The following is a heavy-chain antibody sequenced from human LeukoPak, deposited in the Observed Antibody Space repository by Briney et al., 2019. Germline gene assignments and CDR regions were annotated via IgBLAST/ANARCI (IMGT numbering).Heavy chain of an antibody. Sequence: SETLSLTCTVSGGSISSSSYYWGWIPQPPGKGLKWFGSIYYSGSTYYNPSLKSRVTISVDTSKNQFSLKLSSVTAADTAVYYCASVAAVAAHGVFDYWGQGTLVTVSS. V-gene: IGHV4-39*01. D-gene: IGHD6-19*01. CDR2: IYYSGST. CDR1: GGSISSSSYY. CDR3: ASVAAVAAHGVFDY. J-gene: IGHJ4*02.